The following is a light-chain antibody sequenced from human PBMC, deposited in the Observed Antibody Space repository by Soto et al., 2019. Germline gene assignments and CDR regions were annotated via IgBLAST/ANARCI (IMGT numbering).Light chain of an antibody. J-gene: IGLJ1*01. CDR2: GVN. Sequence: QSVLTQPPSVSGSPGQSVAISCTGTSSDVGSYNLVSWYQQHPGKAPKLMIYGVNKRPSGVSNRFSGSKSGNTASLTISGLQAEDEADYYCCSYAGISTLYVFGTGTKVTVL. CDR1: SSDVGSYNL. V-gene: IGLV2-23*02. CDR3: CSYAGISTLYV.